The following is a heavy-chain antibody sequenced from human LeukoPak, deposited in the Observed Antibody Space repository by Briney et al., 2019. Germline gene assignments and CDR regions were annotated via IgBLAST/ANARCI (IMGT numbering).Heavy chain of an antibody. D-gene: IGHD3-9*01. CDR1: GYTFTGYY. CDR2: INPNSGGT. Sequence: APVKVSCKASGYTFTGYYMHWVRQAPGQGLEWMGWINPNSGGTNYAQKFQGRVTMTRDTSISTAYMELSRLRSDDTAVYYCARGGNTYYDILTGSQPFDYWGQGTLVTVSS. J-gene: IGHJ4*02. V-gene: IGHV1-2*02. CDR3: ARGGNTYYDILTGSQPFDY.